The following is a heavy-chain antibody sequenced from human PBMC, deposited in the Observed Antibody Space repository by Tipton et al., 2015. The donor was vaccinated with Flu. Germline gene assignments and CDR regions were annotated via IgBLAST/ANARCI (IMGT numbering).Heavy chain of an antibody. CDR2: INHSGST. CDR3: ASGLWFGA. J-gene: IGHJ5*02. Sequence: LVQPSETLSLTCAVYGGSFSGYYWSWIRQPPGKGLEWIGEINHSGSTNYNPSLKSRVTISVDTSKNQFSLKLSSVTAADTAVYYCASGLWFGAWGQGTLVTVSS. CDR1: GGSFSGYY. V-gene: IGHV4-34*01.